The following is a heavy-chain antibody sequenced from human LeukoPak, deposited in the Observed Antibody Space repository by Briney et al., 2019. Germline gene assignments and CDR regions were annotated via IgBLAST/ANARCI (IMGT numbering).Heavy chain of an antibody. Sequence: ASVKVSCKASGYTFTSYGISWVRQAPGQGLEWMGWISAYNGNTNYAQKLQGRVTMTTDTSTSTAYMELRSLRSDDTAVYYCARARSSSHSATFDYWGQGTLVTVSS. CDR3: ARARSSSHSATFDY. CDR2: ISAYNGNT. J-gene: IGHJ4*02. CDR1: GYTFTSYG. V-gene: IGHV1-18*01. D-gene: IGHD5-18*01.